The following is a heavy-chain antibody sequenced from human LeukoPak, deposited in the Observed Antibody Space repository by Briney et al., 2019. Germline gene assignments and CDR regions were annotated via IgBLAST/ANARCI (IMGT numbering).Heavy chain of an antibody. CDR2: ISGSGGST. J-gene: IGHJ4*02. CDR1: GFTFSSYA. V-gene: IGHV3-23*01. CDR3: AKGILAYDSIPGEGY. Sequence: GGSLRLSCAASGFTFSSYAMSWVRQAPGKGLEWVSAISGSGGSTDYADSVKGRFTISRDNPKNTLYLQMNSLRAEDTAVYYCAKGILAYDSIPGEGYWGQGTLVTVSS. D-gene: IGHD3-22*01.